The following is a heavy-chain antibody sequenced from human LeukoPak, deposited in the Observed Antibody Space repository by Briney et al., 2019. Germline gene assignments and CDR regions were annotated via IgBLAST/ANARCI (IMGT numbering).Heavy chain of an antibody. J-gene: IGHJ4*02. D-gene: IGHD5-24*01. CDR1: GYTFTGYY. V-gene: IGHV1-2*02. CDR3: ARPRQSRDGYRN. CDR2: INPNSGGT. Sequence: ASVNVSCKASGYTFTGYYMHWVRQAPGQGLEWMGWINPNSGGTNYAQKFQGRVTMTRDTSISTAYMELSRLRSDDTAVYYCARPRQSRDGYRNWGQGTLVTVSS.